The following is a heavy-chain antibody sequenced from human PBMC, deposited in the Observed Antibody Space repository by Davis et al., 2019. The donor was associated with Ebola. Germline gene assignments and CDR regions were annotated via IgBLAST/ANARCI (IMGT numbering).Heavy chain of an antibody. J-gene: IGHJ5*02. V-gene: IGHV3-30-3*01. CDR1: GFTFSSYA. CDR3: ARGYYYDSSGYRWFDP. Sequence: PGGSLRLSCAASGFTFSSYAMHWVRQAPGKGLEWVAVISYDGSNKYYADSVKGRFTISRDNSKNTLYLQMNSLRAEDTAVYYCARGYYYDSSGYRWFDPWGQGTLVTVSS. D-gene: IGHD3-22*01. CDR2: ISYDGSNK.